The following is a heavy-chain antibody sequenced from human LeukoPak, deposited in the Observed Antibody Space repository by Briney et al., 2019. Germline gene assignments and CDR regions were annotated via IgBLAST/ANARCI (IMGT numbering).Heavy chain of an antibody. CDR3: ARGRYMTTVTNWFDP. CDR2: IVPITGTA. J-gene: IGHJ5*02. D-gene: IGHD4-11*01. CDR1: GGPFSSYA. Sequence: SVKVSCKASGGPFSSYAISWVRQAPGQGLEWMGGIVPITGTANYAQKFQGRFTITADISTSTAYMELSSLRSEDTAVYYCARGRYMTTVTNWFDPWGQGTLLTVSS. V-gene: IGHV1-69*06.